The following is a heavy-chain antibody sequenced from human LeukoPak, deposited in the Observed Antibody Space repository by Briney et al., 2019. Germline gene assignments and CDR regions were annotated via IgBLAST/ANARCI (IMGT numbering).Heavy chain of an antibody. D-gene: IGHD6-19*01. CDR2: ISGSGGQK. CDR3: AKHVWTSVWFFDY. CDR1: GFTFSNYA. V-gene: IGHV3-23*01. Sequence: PGGSLRLSCAASGFTFSNYALGWVRQAPGKGLEWVSLISGSGGQKDYADSVKGRFTISRDNSGNTLNLQMDSLKAEDTAVYYCAKHVWTSVWFFDYWGQGTLVTVSS. J-gene: IGHJ4*02.